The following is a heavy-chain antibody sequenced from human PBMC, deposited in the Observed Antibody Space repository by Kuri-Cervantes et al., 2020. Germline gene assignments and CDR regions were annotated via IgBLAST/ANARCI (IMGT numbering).Heavy chain of an antibody. CDR3: ARLPGYSRAHLN. J-gene: IGHJ4*02. V-gene: IGHV4-39*07. D-gene: IGHD6-13*01. Sequence: GSLRLSCTVSGGSITSTSYYWGWIRQPPGKELGWIGSIYYSGSTYYNPSLKSRATISVDTSKNQFSLKLSSVTAADAAVYYCARLPGYSRAHLNWGQGTLVTVSS. CDR1: GGSITSTSYY. CDR2: IYYSGST.